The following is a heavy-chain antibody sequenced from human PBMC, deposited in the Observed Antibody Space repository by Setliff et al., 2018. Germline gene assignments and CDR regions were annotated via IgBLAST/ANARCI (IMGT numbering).Heavy chain of an antibody. J-gene: IGHJ4*02. D-gene: IGHD2-15*01. Sequence: SETLSLTCTVSGGSINSGVYYWGWIRQPPGKGLEWIGRIYHGGDTYYNASLKSRLTIPVDTSKNQFSLKLRSVTAADTAVYYCARGGTFRYFDFWGQGAPVTVSS. CDR3: ARGGTFRYFDF. CDR2: IYHGGDT. CDR1: GGSINSGVYY. V-gene: IGHV4-39*01.